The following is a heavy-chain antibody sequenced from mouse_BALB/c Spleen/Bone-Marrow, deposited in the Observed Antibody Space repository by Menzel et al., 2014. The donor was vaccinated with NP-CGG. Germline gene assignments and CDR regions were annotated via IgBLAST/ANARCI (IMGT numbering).Heavy chain of an antibody. D-gene: IGHD2-2*01. V-gene: IGHV1-54*03. J-gene: IGHJ2*01. CDR2: INPGSGGT. CDR3: ARGGHGSY. Sequence: QVQLQQSGAELVRPGTSVKVSCKASGYAFTNYLIEWVKQRPGQGLEWIGVINPGSGGTNYNEKFKGKATLAADNSSNTAYMHHSSLTSDDSAVYFCARGGHGSYWGQGTTLTVSS. CDR1: GYAFTNYL.